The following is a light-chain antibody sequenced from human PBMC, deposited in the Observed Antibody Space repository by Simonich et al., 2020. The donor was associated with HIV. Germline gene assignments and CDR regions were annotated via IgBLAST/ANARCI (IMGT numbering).Light chain of an antibody. CDR2: GAS. J-gene: IGKJ3*01. CDR3: QQYNNWPSPFT. Sequence: EIVMTQSPATLSVSPGERATLSCRASQSVSSNLAWYKPKPGQAPRLLIYGASTRATGIPARFSGSGVGTEFSLTISSMQSEDFAVYYCQQYNNWPSPFTFGPGTKVDIK. V-gene: IGKV3-15*01. CDR1: QSVSSN.